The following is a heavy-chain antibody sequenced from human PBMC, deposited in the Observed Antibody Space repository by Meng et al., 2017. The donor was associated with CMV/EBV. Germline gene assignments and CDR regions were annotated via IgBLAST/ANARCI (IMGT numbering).Heavy chain of an antibody. CDR1: GFTFRRAW. CDR3: TTDLRWFDP. J-gene: IGHJ5*02. V-gene: IGHV3-15*01. CDR2: IKSKTNGRTT. Sequence: SCAASGFTFRRAWMSWVRQAPGKGLEWVGRIKSKTNGRTTDYAAPVKGRFTISRDDSKNTLYLQMNSLKTEDTAVYYCTTDLRWFDPWGQGTLVTVSS.